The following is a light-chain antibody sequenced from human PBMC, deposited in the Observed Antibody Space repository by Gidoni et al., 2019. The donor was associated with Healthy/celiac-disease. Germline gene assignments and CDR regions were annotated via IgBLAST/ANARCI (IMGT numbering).Light chain of an antibody. Sequence: QSVLTQPPAASGTPGQGVTISCSGSSSKIGSNTVTWYQQLPGTAPKLLIYSNNQRPSGVPDRFSGSKSGTSASLAISGLQSEDEADYYCAAWDDSLNGPVFGGGTKLTVL. CDR3: AAWDDSLNGPV. V-gene: IGLV1-44*01. CDR2: SNN. CDR1: SSKIGSNT. J-gene: IGLJ2*01.